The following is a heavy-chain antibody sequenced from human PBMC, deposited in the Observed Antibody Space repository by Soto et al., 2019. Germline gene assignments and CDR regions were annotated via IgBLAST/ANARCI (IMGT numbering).Heavy chain of an antibody. Sequence: GGSLRLSCAASGFTFISYGMHWVRQAPGKGLEWVAVISYDGSNKYYADSVKGRFTISRDNSKNTLYLQMNSLRAEDTAVYYCAKERGIAAAPVTSGIDYWGQGTLVTVSS. D-gene: IGHD6-13*01. CDR1: GFTFISYG. CDR2: ISYDGSNK. CDR3: AKERGIAAAPVTSGIDY. V-gene: IGHV3-30*18. J-gene: IGHJ4*02.